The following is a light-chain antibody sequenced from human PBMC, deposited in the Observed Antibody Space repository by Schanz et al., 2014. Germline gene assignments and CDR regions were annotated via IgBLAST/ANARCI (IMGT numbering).Light chain of an antibody. CDR3: GTWDSSLSVVV. V-gene: IGLV1-51*01. CDR1: SSNIGSSY. J-gene: IGLJ3*02. Sequence: QSVLTQPPSVSQAPRQSVTISCSGSSSNIGSSYVSWYQQFPGTAPKLLIYDDNKRPSGIPDRFSVSKSGTSATLDITGLQTDDEADYYCGTWDSSLSVVVFGGGTKLIVL. CDR2: DDN.